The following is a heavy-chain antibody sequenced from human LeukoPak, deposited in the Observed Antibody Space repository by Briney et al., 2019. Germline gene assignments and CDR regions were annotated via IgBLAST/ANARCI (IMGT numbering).Heavy chain of an antibody. Sequence: HAGGSLRLSCAASGFTFSSYSMSWVRQAPGKGLEWVSGINNNGAKTYYADFVKGRFTISRDNSKNTLYLQMNSLRDEDTALYYRAKEYTNSWFTSLNWGQGTLVTVSS. CDR3: AKEYTNSWFTSLN. CDR1: GFTFSSYS. D-gene: IGHD6-13*01. V-gene: IGHV3-23*01. J-gene: IGHJ4*02. CDR2: INNNGAKT.